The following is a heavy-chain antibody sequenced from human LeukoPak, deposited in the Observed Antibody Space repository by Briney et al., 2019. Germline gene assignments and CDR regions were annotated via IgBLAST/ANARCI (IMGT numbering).Heavy chain of an antibody. Sequence: ASVKVSCKASGYTFTSYGISWVRQAPGQGLEWMGWINTYNDNTNYAQKFQGRVTMTTDTSTSTAYMELRSLRSDDTAVYYCARQPYDSSGYYYVEDSNFDYWGQGTLVTVSS. J-gene: IGHJ4*02. CDR2: INTYNDNT. D-gene: IGHD3-22*01. CDR1: GYTFTSYG. CDR3: ARQPYDSSGYYYVEDSNFDY. V-gene: IGHV1-18*01.